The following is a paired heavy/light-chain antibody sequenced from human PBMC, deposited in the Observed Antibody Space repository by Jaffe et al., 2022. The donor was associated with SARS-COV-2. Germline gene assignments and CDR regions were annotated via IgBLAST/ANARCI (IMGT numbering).Light chain of an antibody. Sequence: NFRLTQPHSVSESPGKTVTISCTRSGGSIATSYVQWYQQRPGSSPTTVIYEDNQRPSGVPDRFSGSIDSSSNSASLTISGLKTEDEADYYCQSYDTSTYVFGTGTEVTVL. V-gene: IGLV6-57*01. CDR2: EDN. CDR1: GGSIATSY. J-gene: IGLJ1*01. CDR3: QSYDTSTYV.
Heavy chain of an antibody. J-gene: IGHJ6*02. Sequence: QVQLVQSGAEVKKPGASVKVSCKASGYTFTDNYMHWVRQAPGQGLEWLGRINPNSGGTNYEQKFQGRVTMTRDTSISTAYMELRGLRSDDTAVYYCARDRYCSSTNCHVPYYYGMDVWGQGTTVTVSS. CDR2: INPNSGGT. D-gene: IGHD2-2*01. CDR3: ARDRYCSSTNCHVPYYYGMDV. CDR1: GYTFTDNY. V-gene: IGHV1-2*06.